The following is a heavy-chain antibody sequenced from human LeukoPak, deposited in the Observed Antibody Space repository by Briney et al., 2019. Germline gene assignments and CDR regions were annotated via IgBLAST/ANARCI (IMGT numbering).Heavy chain of an antibody. V-gene: IGHV3-23*01. CDR2: ISGSGVST. CDR3: AKGGITGVFFDY. Sequence: GGSLRLSCAASGFTFSTYTMNWVRQAPGKGLEWVSFISGSGVSTYYADSVRGRFTISRDNSKNTLFLQMNSLRAEDTAIYYCAKGGITGVFFDYWGQGTLVTVSS. CDR1: GFTFSTYT. D-gene: IGHD7-27*01. J-gene: IGHJ4*02.